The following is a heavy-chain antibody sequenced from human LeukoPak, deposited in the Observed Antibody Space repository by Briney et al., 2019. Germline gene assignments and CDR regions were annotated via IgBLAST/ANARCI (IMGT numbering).Heavy chain of an antibody. V-gene: IGHV1-18*01. CDR3: VRRGSSGCYPFEY. D-gene: IGHD3-22*01. J-gene: IGHJ4*02. CDR2: INPHNGDT. CDR1: GYI. Sequence: ASVKVSCEASGYIITWVRQVPGQGLEWMGWINPHNGDTYYTESLQGRLTLTTSESTNTADMELTSLRSDDTAVYYCVRRGSSGCYPFEYWGQGTLVTVSS.